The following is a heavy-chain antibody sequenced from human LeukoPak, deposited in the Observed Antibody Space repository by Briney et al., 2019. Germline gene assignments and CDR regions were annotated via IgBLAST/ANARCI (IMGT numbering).Heavy chain of an antibody. CDR1: GFTFSDYG. J-gene: IGHJ4*02. CDR2: IRYDGSNK. V-gene: IGHV3-30*02. Sequence: GGSLRLSCVDSGFTFSDYGMDWVRQAPGKGLEWVAFIRYDGSNKYYADSVKGRFTISRDNSKNTLYLQMNSLRAEDTAVYYCAKGAYYFDYWGQGTLVTVSS. CDR3: AKGAYYFDY.